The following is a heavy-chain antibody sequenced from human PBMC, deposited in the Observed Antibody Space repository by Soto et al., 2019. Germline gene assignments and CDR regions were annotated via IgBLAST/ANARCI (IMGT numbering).Heavy chain of an antibody. CDR1: GGSFSGYY. CDR2: INHSGST. V-gene: IGHV4-34*01. J-gene: IGHJ5*02. D-gene: IGHD6-13*01. CDR3: ARRGEGSSWYAPKWFDP. Sequence: LSLTCAVYGGSFSGYYWSWIRQPPGKGLEWIGEINHSGSTNYNPSLKSRVTISVDTSKNQFSLKLSSVTAADTAVYYCARRGEGSSWYAPKWFDPWGRGTLVTVS.